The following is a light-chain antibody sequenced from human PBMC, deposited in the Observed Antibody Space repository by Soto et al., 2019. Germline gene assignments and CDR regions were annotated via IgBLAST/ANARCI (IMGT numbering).Light chain of an antibody. V-gene: IGKV3D-7*01. CDR2: GAA. J-gene: IGKJ4*01. CDR1: QSVSSSY. Sequence: PGDRVTLSCRASQSVSSSYLTWYQQKPGQAPRLLIYGAAARATGIPARFGGSGSGTDFTITISSLQPEDFAVYYCQQDYNLPSLTFGGGTKVEIK. CDR3: QQDYNLPSLT.